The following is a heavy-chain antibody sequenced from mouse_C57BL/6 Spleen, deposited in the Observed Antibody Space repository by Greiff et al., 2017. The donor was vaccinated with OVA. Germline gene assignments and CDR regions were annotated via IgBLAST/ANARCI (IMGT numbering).Heavy chain of an antibody. CDR1: GYAFSSSW. J-gene: IGHJ2*01. CDR3: ARSGDYDSYYFDY. CDR2: IYPGDGDT. V-gene: IGHV1-82*01. D-gene: IGHD2-4*01. Sequence: VKLQESGPELVKPGASVKISCKASGYAFSSSWMHWVKQRPGKGLEWIGRIYPGDGDTNYNGKFKGKATLTADKSSSTAYMQLSSLTSEDSAVYFCARSGDYDSYYFDYWGQGTTLTVSS.